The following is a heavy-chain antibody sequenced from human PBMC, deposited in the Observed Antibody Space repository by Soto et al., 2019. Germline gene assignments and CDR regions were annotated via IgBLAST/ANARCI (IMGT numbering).Heavy chain of an antibody. CDR1: GGTFSSFT. V-gene: IGHV1-69*01. Sequence: QLQLVQSGAEVKKPGSSVKVSCKASGGTFSSFTVNWVRQAPGQGLEWMGGFMPILGAANYAPKFQGRVTIIAGESTNTGYMELSSLRSEDTAVYYCARGNAFDIWGQGTMVTVS. CDR2: FMPILGAA. CDR3: ARGNAFDI. J-gene: IGHJ3*02.